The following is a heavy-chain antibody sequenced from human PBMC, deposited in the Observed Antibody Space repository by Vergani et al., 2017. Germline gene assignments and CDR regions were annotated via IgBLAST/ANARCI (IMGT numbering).Heavy chain of an antibody. CDR3: ARVNVDLSSFDY. CDR1: GFTFSNAW. Sequence: EVQLVESGGGLVKPGGSLRLSCAASGFTFSNAWMSWVRQAPGKGLEWVGRIKSKSDGGTTDYAAPVKGRFTISRDDSKNTLYLQMNSLRAEDTAVYDCARVNVDLSSFDYWGQGTLVTVSS. D-gene: IGHD2-2*01. CDR2: IKSKSDGGTT. J-gene: IGHJ4*02. V-gene: IGHV3-15*01.